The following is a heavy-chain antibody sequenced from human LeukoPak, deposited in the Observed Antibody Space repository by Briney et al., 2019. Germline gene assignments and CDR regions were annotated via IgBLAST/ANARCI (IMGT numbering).Heavy chain of an antibody. CDR2: ITDSGGST. D-gene: IGHD6-6*01. Sequence: GGSLRLSCAASGFTFSNYAMSWVRQAPGKGLEWVSAITDSGGSTYYADSVKGRFTISRDNSKNTLYLQMNSLRAEEMAVYYCAKGPEAARPYYFDYWGQGTLVTVSS. V-gene: IGHV3-23*01. CDR3: AKGPEAARPYYFDY. J-gene: IGHJ4*02. CDR1: GFTFSNYA.